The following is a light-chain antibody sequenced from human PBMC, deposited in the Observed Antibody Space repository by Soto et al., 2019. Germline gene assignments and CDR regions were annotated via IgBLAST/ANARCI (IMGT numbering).Light chain of an antibody. CDR3: AAWDDSLSGRYG. J-gene: IGLJ1*01. V-gene: IGLV1-47*01. CDR2: RNN. CDR1: SSNTGSNY. Sequence: SVESHPPPQCGTPWQTDTISCSGSSSNTGSNYVYWYQQLPGTAPKLLIYRNNQRPSGVPDRFSGSKSGTSASLAISGLRSEDEADYYCAAWDDSLSGRYGFGTGTKVTGL.